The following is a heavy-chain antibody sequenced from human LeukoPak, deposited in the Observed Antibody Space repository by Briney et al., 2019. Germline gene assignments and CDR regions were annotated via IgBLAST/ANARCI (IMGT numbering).Heavy chain of an antibody. D-gene: IGHD5-18*01. Sequence: PGGSLRLSCAASGFTVSSNYMGWVRQAPGKGLEWVSAISGSGGSTYYADSVKGRFTISRDNSKNTLYLQMNSLRAEDTAVYYCAAMDRWWGDYWGQGTLVTVSS. J-gene: IGHJ4*02. CDR3: AAMDRWWGDY. CDR1: GFTVSSNY. V-gene: IGHV3-23*01. CDR2: ISGSGGST.